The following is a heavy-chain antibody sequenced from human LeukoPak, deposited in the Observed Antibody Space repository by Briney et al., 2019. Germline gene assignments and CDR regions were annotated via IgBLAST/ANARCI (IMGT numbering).Heavy chain of an antibody. CDR3: ARVQYYYDSSGYYWFDAFDI. V-gene: IGHV1-2*02. CDR2: INPNSGGT. J-gene: IGHJ3*02. D-gene: IGHD3-22*01. CDR1: GYTFTGYY. Sequence: VASVKVSCKASGYTFTGYYMHRVRQAPGQGLEWMGWINPNSGGTNYAQKFQGRVTMTRDTSISTAYMELSRLRSDDTAVYYCARVQYYYDSSGYYWFDAFDIWGQGTMVTVSS.